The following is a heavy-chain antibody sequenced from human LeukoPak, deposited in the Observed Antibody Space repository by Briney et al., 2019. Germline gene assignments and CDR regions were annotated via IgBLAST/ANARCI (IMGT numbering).Heavy chain of an antibody. CDR1: GFTFEDYG. V-gene: IGHV3-20*04. D-gene: IGHD4-23*01. J-gene: IGHJ4*02. CDR2: IDWNGDST. Sequence: GGSLRLSCAASGFTFEDYGMSWVRQGPGKGLEWVSAIDWNGDSTGYADSVKGRFTVSRDNAKNSLYLQMNSLRPEDTALYYCARSFDYGGKLSFDYWGQGTLVTVSS. CDR3: ARSFDYGGKLSFDY.